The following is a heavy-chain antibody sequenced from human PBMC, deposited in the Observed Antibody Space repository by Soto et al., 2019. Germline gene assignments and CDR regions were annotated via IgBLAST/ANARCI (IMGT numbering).Heavy chain of an antibody. CDR2: ISAYNGNT. CDR3: ARDGVVVVAARRFYY. D-gene: IGHD2-15*01. V-gene: IGHV1-18*04. J-gene: IGHJ4*02. Sequence: ASVKVSCKASGYTFTSYGISWVRQAPGQGLEWMGWISAYNGNTNYAQKLQGRVTMTTDTSTSTAYMELRSLRSDDTAVYYCARDGVVVVAARRFYYWGQGTLVTVSS. CDR1: GYTFTSYG.